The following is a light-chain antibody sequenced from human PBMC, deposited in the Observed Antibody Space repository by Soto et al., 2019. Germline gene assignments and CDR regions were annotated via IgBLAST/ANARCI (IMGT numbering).Light chain of an antibody. V-gene: IGLV3-10*01. J-gene: IGLJ2*01. CDR1: VLPRRY. CDR3: SSSTDTSGVF. Sequence: SYELTQPPSVSASPGQTARITCSGDVLPRRYAYWYQQKSGQAPVLVIYDDTKRPSGTPERFSGSSSGTMATLTISGAQVEDEGDYYCSSSTDTSGVFFGGGTKVTVL. CDR2: DDT.